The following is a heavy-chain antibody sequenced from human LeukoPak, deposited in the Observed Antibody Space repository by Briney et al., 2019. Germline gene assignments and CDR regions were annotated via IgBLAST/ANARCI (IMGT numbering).Heavy chain of an antibody. D-gene: IGHD1-1*01. J-gene: IGHJ4*02. CDR1: GLTFSSHW. Sequence: GGSLRLSCAASGLTFSSHWMHWVRQAPGKGLEWVSAISGSGGSTYYADSVKGRFTISRDNSKNTLYLQMNSLRAEDTAVYYCAKDLPTGFPFDYWGQGTLVTVSS. V-gene: IGHV3-23*01. CDR3: AKDLPTGFPFDY. CDR2: ISGSGGST.